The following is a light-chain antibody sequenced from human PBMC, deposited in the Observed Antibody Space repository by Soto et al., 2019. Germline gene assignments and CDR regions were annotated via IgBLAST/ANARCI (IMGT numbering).Light chain of an antibody. CDR3: SSYTSSTTLV. J-gene: IGLJ2*01. Sequence: QSALTQPASVSGSPGQSITISCTGTSSDVGGYDYVSWYQQHPGKAPKLMMYEVSNRPSGVSNRFSGSKSGNTASLTISGLQAGDEADYFCSSYTSSTTLVFGGGTKVTVL. CDR2: EVS. CDR1: SSDVGGYDY. V-gene: IGLV2-14*01.